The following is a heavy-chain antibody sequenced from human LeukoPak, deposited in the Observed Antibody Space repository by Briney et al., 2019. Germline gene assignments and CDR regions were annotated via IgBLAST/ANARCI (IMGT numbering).Heavy chain of an antibody. Sequence: PSETLSLTCAVYGGSFSGYYWSWIRQPPGKGLEWIGEINHSGSTNYNPSLKSRVTISVDTSKNQFSLKLSSVTAADTAVYYCARERAPLDYWGQGTLVTVSS. CDR2: INHSGST. V-gene: IGHV4-34*01. D-gene: IGHD4/OR15-4a*01. CDR3: ARERAPLDY. J-gene: IGHJ4*02. CDR1: GGSFSGYY.